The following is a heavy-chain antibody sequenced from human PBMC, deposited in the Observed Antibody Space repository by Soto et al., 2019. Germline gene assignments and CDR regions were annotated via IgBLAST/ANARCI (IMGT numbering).Heavy chain of an antibody. Sequence: SQTLSLTCAISGDSVSSNSAAWNWIRQCPSRGLEWVGRTYYRSKWHNDYAVSVKRRISIKTDTSKNQFSLQLNSVTPEDTAVYYCARAGGAALIAFFGLAACGPGTTVTVSS. CDR2: TYYRSKWHN. CDR3: ARAGGAALIAFFGLAA. D-gene: IGHD2-21*01. CDR1: GDSVSSNSAA. V-gene: IGHV6-1*01. J-gene: IGHJ6*02.